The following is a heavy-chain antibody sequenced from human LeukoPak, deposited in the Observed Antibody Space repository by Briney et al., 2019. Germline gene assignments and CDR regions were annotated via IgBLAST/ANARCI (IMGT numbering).Heavy chain of an antibody. CDR1: GYSISSGFY. D-gene: IGHD3-10*01. CDR3: ARDTSPNVLLWFGELAAFDI. J-gene: IGHJ3*02. V-gene: IGHV4-38-2*02. CDR2: IYHSGST. Sequence: SETLSLTCTVSGYSISSGFYWGWIRQPPGKGLEWIGSIYHSGSTYYNPALKSRVTISVDTSKNQFSLKLSSVTAADTAVYYCARDTSPNVLLWFGELAAFDIWGQGTMVTVSS.